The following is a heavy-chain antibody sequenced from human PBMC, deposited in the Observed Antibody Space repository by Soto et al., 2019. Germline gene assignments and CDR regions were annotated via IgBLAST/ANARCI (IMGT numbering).Heavy chain of an antibody. CDR1: GFTFSGSA. V-gene: IGHV3-73*01. J-gene: IGHJ4*02. Sequence: HPGGSLRLSCAASGFTFSGSAMHWVRQASGKGLEWVGRIRSKPNSYATAYAASVKGRFTISRDDSKNTAYLQMNSLKTEDTAVYYCTTVQLGITDYWGQGTLVTVSS. CDR2: IRSKPNSYAT. CDR3: TTVQLGITDY. D-gene: IGHD7-27*01.